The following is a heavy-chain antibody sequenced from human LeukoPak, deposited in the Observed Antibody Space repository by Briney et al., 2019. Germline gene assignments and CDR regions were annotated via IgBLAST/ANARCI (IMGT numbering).Heavy chain of an antibody. J-gene: IGHJ5*02. CDR3: TTADIVVVPAATGYNWFDP. CDR1: GFTFSNAW. D-gene: IGHD2-2*01. V-gene: IGHV3-15*01. CDR2: IKSKTDGGTT. Sequence: PGGSLRLSCAASGFTFSNAWMSWVRQAPGKGLEWVGRIKSKTDGGTTDYAAPVKGRFTISRDDSKNTLYLRMNSLKTEDTAVYYCTTADIVVVPAATGYNWFDPWGQGTLVTVSS.